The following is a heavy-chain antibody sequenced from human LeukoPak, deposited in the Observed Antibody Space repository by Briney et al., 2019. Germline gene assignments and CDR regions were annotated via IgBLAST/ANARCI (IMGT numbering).Heavy chain of an antibody. J-gene: IGHJ6*03. CDR1: GYTFTSYY. Sequence: ASVKVSCKASGYTFTSYYMHWVRQAPGQGLEWMGIINPSGGSTSYAQKFQGRVTMTRDMSTSTVYMELSSLRSEDTAVHYCARDSKSQYCSGGSCPRYYYYYYMDVWGKGTTVTVSS. CDR2: INPSGGST. D-gene: IGHD2-15*01. CDR3: ARDSKSQYCSGGSCPRYYYYYYMDV. V-gene: IGHV1-46*01.